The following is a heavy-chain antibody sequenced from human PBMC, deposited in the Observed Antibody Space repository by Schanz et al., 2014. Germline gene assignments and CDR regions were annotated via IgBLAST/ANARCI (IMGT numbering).Heavy chain of an antibody. CDR2: IWYDGSNK. J-gene: IGHJ4*02. V-gene: IGHV3-30*02. CDR1: GFTFNSYG. Sequence: QVQLMESGGGVVQPGGSLRLSCAASGFTFNSYGMHWVRQAPGKGLEWVAFIWYDGSNKYYADSVKGRFTISRDNSKNTLYVQMNSLRAEDTAVYYCAKSMYSTSWAFDFWGQGAQVTVSS. D-gene: IGHD2-2*01. CDR3: AKSMYSTSWAFDF.